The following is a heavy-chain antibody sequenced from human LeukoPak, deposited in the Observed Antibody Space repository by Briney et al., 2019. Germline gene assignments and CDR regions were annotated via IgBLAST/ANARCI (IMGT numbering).Heavy chain of an antibody. Sequence: GGSLRLSCVASGFTFKTYGFHWVRQPPGKGLEWVAVIWSDGSQKYYAESLKGRFTISRDDSKNTLYLQMSSLSVEDTAVYYCARDGAVGRPIDPWGQGTLVTVSS. V-gene: IGHV3-33*01. CDR2: IWSDGSQK. CDR3: ARDGAVGRPIDP. D-gene: IGHD3-10*01. CDR1: GFTFKTYG. J-gene: IGHJ5*02.